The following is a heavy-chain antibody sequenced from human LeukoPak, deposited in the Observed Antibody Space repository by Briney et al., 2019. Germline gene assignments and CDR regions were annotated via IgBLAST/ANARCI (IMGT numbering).Heavy chain of an antibody. Sequence: KPSETLSLTCTVSGGSISSYYWSWIRQPPGKGLEWIGYIYYSGSTNYNPSLKSRVTISVDTSKNQFSLKLSSVTAADTAVYYCARDLGDYGDYHGLWFDPWGQGTLVTVSS. CDR3: ARDLGDYGDYHGLWFDP. CDR1: GGSISSYY. D-gene: IGHD4-17*01. V-gene: IGHV4-59*01. CDR2: IYYSGST. J-gene: IGHJ5*02.